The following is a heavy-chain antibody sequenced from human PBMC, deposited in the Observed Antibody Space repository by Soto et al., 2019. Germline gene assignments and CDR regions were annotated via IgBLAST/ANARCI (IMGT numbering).Heavy chain of an antibody. Sequence: WGSRRLSRAASGFTFSDSTIHWVRQPSGRGLEWIGQIRSKRNNYAAAYSASVTGRFTLSRDDSTNTAYLQMNSLTAEDTAVYSCSILRSSASLGAWGPGTLVIVSS. D-gene: IGHD3-16*01. CDR2: IRSKRNNYAA. J-gene: IGHJ5*02. V-gene: IGHV3-73*01. CDR1: GFTFSDST. CDR3: SILRSSASLGA.